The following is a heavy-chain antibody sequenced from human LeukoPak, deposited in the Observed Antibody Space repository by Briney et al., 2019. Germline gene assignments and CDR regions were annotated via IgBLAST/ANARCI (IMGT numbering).Heavy chain of an antibody. J-gene: IGHJ4*02. D-gene: IGHD3-3*01. V-gene: IGHV3-21*01. CDR2: ISSSSSYI. CDR1: GFTFSIYS. CDR3: ARPLDYDFWSGYSF. Sequence: GGSLRLSCAASGFTFSIYSMNWVRQAPGKGLEWVSPISSSSSYIYYADSVKGRFTISRDNAKNSLYLQMNSLRAEDTAVYYCARPLDYDFWSGYSFWGQGTLVTVSS.